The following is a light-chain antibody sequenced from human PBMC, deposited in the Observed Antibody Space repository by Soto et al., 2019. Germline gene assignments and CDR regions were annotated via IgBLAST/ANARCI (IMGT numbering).Light chain of an antibody. CDR2: GAS. CDR3: QQYNNWPLT. Sequence: EIVMTQSPATLSVSPGEGATLSCRASLSISTNLAWYQQKPGQAPRLLMYGASTRATGIPARFSGSGSGTVFTLTISGLQSEDFAVYYCQQYNNWPLTFGGGTKVEIK. CDR1: LSISTN. V-gene: IGKV3-15*01. J-gene: IGKJ4*01.